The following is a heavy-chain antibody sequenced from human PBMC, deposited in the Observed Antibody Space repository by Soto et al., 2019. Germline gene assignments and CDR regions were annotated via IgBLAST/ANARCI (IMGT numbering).Heavy chain of an antibody. CDR2: ISAYNGNT. Sequence: QVQLVQSGGEVKKPGASVKVSCEASGYTFNKYGITWVRQAPGQGLEWMGWISAYNGNTHYAQKVQGRVTMTTDTSTSTAYMELRSLRSDDTAAYYCARDGDISPLGFDYWGQGTLVTVSS. CDR1: GYTFNKYG. J-gene: IGHJ4*02. CDR3: ARDGDISPLGFDY. V-gene: IGHV1-18*01. D-gene: IGHD3-9*01.